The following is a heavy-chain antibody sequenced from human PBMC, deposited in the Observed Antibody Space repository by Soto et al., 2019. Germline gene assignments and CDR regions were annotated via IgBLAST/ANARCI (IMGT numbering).Heavy chain of an antibody. CDR1: GGSISSYY. V-gene: IGHV4-59*01. J-gene: IGHJ6*03. CDR2: IYYSGST. Sequence: SETLSLTCTVSGGSISSYYWSWIRQPPGKGLEWIGYIYYSGSTNYNPSLKSRVTISVDTSKNQFSLKLSSVTAADTAVYYCARDDYGLYYMDVWGKGTTVTVSS. CDR3: ARDDYGLYYMDV. D-gene: IGHD4-17*01.